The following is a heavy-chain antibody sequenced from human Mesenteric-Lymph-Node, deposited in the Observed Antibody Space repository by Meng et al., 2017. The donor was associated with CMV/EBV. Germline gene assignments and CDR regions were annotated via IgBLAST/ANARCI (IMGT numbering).Heavy chain of an antibody. V-gene: IGHV3-15*01. CDR2: IKSKTDGGTT. CDR1: GFTFSNAW. CDR3: TTVFSGAAYY. J-gene: IGHJ4*02. D-gene: IGHD3-9*01. Sequence: GESLKISCAASGFTFSNAWMSWVRQAPGKGLEWVGRIKSKTDGGTTDYAAPVKGRFTISRDDSKNTLYLQMNSLKTEDSAVYYCTTVFSGAAYYWGQGTLVTVSS.